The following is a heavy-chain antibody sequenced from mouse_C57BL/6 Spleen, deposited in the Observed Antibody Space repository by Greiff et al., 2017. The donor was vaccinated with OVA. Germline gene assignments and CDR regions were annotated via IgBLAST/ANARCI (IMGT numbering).Heavy chain of an antibody. CDR1: GYTFTNYW. D-gene: IGHD1-1*01. CDR3: ARSGSTVVAPYWYFDV. CDR2: IYPGGGYT. V-gene: IGHV1-63*01. J-gene: IGHJ1*03. Sequence: VKLMESGAELVRPGTSVKMSCKASGYTFTNYWIGWAKQRPGHGLEWIGDIYPGGGYTNYNEKFKGKATLTADKSSSTAYMQFSSLTSEDSAIYYCARSGSTVVAPYWYFDVWGTGTTVTVSS.